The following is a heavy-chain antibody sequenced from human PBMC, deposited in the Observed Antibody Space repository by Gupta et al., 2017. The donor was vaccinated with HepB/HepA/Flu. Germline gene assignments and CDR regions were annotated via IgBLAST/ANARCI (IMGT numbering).Heavy chain of an antibody. CDR1: GFTFSSYA. CDR3: AKDQNWWCGELLQNYFDY. D-gene: IGHD3-10*01. J-gene: IGHJ4*02. V-gene: IGHV3-23*01. CDR2: ISGSGGST. Sequence: EVQLLESGGGLVQPGGSLRLSCAASGFTFSSYAMSWVRQAPGKGLEWVSAISGSGGSTYYADSVKGRFTISRDNSKNTLYQMNSLRAEETAVYYCAKDQNWWCGELLQNYFDYWGQGPLVAVSS.